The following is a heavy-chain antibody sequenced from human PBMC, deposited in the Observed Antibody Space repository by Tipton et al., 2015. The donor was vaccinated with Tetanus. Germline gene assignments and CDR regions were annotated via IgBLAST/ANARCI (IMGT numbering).Heavy chain of an antibody. Sequence: PLRLSCAASGFTFSSYAMSWVRQAPGKGLEWVSAISGSGGRTYYADSVKGRFTISRDNSRNTLYLQMNSLRAEDTAVYYCAKDRAAGGMGEVDYYGQGTLVTVSS. CDR3: AKDRAAGGMGEVDY. J-gene: IGHJ4*02. CDR2: ISGSGGRT. CDR1: GFTFSSYA. V-gene: IGHV3-23*01. D-gene: IGHD6-13*01.